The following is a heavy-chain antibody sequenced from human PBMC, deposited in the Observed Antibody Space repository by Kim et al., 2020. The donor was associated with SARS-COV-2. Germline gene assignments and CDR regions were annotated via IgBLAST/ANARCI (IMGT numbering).Heavy chain of an antibody. CDR2: GRT. Sequence: GRTDFGAPVKGRFTISRDDSINTVYLQMNSLKTEDSGVYYCTTYGSGSFGNWGQGTLVTVSS. J-gene: IGHJ4*02. V-gene: IGHV3-15*01. CDR3: TTYGSGSFGN. D-gene: IGHD3-10*01.